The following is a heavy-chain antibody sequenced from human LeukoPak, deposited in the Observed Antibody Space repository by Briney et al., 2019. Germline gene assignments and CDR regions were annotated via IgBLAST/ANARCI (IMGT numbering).Heavy chain of an antibody. CDR2: IYYSGST. J-gene: IGHJ4*02. D-gene: IGHD6-13*01. CDR1: GGSISSGDYY. Sequence: SSETLSLTCTVSGGSISSGDYYWSWIRQPPGKGLEWIGYIYYSGSTYYKPSLKSRVTISVDTSKNQFSLKLSSVTAADTAVYYCATGGYSSSWYGGTYFDYWGQGTLVTVSS. V-gene: IGHV4-30-4*01. CDR3: ATGGYSSSWYGGTYFDY.